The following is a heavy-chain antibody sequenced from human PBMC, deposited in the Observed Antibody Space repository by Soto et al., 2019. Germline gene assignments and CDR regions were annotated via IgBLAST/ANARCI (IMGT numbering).Heavy chain of an antibody. V-gene: IGHV4-30-4*01. CDR2: IYYSGST. CDR3: ARDSHDNSNYLSNWFDP. J-gene: IGHJ5*02. CDR1: GGSISSGDYY. D-gene: IGHD4-4*01. Sequence: QVQLQESGPGLVKPSQTLSLTCTVSGGSISSGDYYWSWIRQPPGKGLEWIGYIYYSGSTYYNPSLKSRVTILVDTSKNQCPLKLSSVTAADTAVYYCARDSHDNSNYLSNWFDPWGQGTLVTVSS.